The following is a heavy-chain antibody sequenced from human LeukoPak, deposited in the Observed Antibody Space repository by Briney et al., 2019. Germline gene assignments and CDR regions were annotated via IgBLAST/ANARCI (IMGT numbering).Heavy chain of an antibody. V-gene: IGHV3-49*03. J-gene: IGHJ4*02. CDR3: TRARRGNTYD. D-gene: IGHD5-18*01. Sequence: GGSLRLSCTGSGFKFGDYVIMWFRQAPGKGLEWVGFIRTKSYSGTTEYAASVRGRFSISRDDSKSIAYLQMNSLETEDTAVYFCTRARRGNTYDWGQGTLVTVSS. CDR2: IRTKSYSGTT. CDR1: GFKFGDYV.